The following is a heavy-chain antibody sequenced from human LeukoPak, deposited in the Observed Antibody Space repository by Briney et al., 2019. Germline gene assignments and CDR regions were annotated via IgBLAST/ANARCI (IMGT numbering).Heavy chain of an antibody. CDR3: ARTALPRGWFDP. V-gene: IGHV4-30-2*01. CDR1: GGSISRRWYS. J-gene: IGHJ5*02. Sequence: SQTLSLTCGVSGGSISRRWYSSSRIPQPPGEGLEGIGYIYHSGSTYYNPSLKSRVTISVDRSKNQFSLKLSSVTAADTAVYYCARTALPRGWFDPWGQGTLVTVSS. CDR2: IYHSGST. D-gene: IGHD3-10*01.